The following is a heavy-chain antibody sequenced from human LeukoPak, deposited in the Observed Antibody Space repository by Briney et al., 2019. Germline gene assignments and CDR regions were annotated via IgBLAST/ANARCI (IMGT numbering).Heavy chain of an antibody. V-gene: IGHV4-59*01. CDR3: ARDRKGPVTTSYYFDY. CDR2: IYYSGST. D-gene: IGHD4-17*01. J-gene: IGHJ4*02. Sequence: PSETLSLTCTVSGGSISSYYWSWIRQPPGKGLEWIGYIYYSGSTNYNPSLKSRVTISVDTSKNQFSLKLSSVTAADTAVYYCARDRKGPVTTSYYFDYWGQGTLVTVSS. CDR1: GGSISSYY.